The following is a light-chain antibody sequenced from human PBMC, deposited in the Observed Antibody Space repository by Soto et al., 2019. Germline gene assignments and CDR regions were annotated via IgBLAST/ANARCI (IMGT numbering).Light chain of an antibody. Sequence: DIQMTQSPTSLSASVGDRVTITCQASQGIRNIVAWYQQKPGTAPKLLIYAASTLQSGVPSRFSGSGSGTDFTLTINSLQPEDVATYSCQTYSSVPFFGPGTKVEIK. CDR1: QGIRNI. J-gene: IGKJ3*01. CDR3: QTYSSVPF. V-gene: IGKV1-27*01. CDR2: AAS.